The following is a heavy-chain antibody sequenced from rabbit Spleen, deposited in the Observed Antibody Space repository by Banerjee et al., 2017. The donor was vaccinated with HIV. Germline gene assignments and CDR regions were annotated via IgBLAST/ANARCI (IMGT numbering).Heavy chain of an antibody. V-gene: IGHV1S40*01. J-gene: IGHJ4*01. D-gene: IGHD1-1*01. CDR2: IDTGSSDFT. CDR1: GVSFSSNYY. CDR3: ARDLPDIIGWNFDF. Sequence: QSLEESGGDLVKPGASLTLTCTASGVSFSSNYYMCWVRQAPGKGLEWIACIDTGSSDFTYFASWAKGRFTCSKTSSTTVTLQMTSLTAADTAIYFCARDLPDIIGWNFDFWGQGTLVTVS.